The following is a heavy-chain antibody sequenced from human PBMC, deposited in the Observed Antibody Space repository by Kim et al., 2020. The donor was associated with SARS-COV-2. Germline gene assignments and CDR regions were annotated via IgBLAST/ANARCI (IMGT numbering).Heavy chain of an antibody. CDR1: GFTFDDSA. CDR3: APETTVTGP. D-gene: IGHD6-19*01. J-gene: IGHJ5*02. CDR2: ISGDGYIT. V-gene: IGHV3-43*02. Sequence: GGSLRVSCAASGFTFDDSAMHWVRQAPGKGLDWVSLISGDGYITYYADSVKGRFTISRDNSKNSLYLQMNSLRTEDTALYYCAPETTVTGPWGQGTLVTV.